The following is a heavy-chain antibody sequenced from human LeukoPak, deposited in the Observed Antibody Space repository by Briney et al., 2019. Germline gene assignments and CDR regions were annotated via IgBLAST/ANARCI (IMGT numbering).Heavy chain of an antibody. Sequence: GGSLRLSCAASGFTFSSYSMNWVRQAPGKGLEWVSSTSSSSSYIYYADSVKGRFTISRDNAKNSLYLQMNSLRAEDTAVYYCARDGGSEQWLIPNYFDYWGQGTLVTVSS. CDR3: ARDGGSEQWLIPNYFDY. CDR1: GFTFSSYS. CDR2: TSSSSSYI. J-gene: IGHJ4*02. V-gene: IGHV3-21*01. D-gene: IGHD6-19*01.